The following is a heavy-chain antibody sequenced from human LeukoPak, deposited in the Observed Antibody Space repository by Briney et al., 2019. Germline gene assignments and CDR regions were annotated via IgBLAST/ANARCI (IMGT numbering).Heavy chain of an antibody. Sequence: PGGSLRLSCAASGFTFSIYAMSWVRQAPGKGLEWVSTISGSDGSTYYADSVKGRFTISRDNSKNTLYLQMNSLRAEDTAVYYCAKDPDYGDYYFDYWGQGTLVTVSS. CDR2: ISGSDGST. V-gene: IGHV3-23*01. D-gene: IGHD4-17*01. CDR3: AKDPDYGDYYFDY. J-gene: IGHJ4*02. CDR1: GFTFSIYA.